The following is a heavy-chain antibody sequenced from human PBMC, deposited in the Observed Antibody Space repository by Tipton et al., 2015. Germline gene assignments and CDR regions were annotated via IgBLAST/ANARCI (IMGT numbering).Heavy chain of an antibody. V-gene: IGHV4-59*08. CDR1: SDSINKYY. Sequence: TLSLTCTVSSDSINKYYWSWIRQPPGKELEWIGYIQYSGSTNYNPSLKSRVTISVDTSKTQFSLKMSSVTASDTAVYYCARRSTASGPPGRFDPWGQGTLVTVSS. CDR3: ARRSTASGPPGRFDP. J-gene: IGHJ5*02. CDR2: IQYSGST. D-gene: IGHD5-12*01.